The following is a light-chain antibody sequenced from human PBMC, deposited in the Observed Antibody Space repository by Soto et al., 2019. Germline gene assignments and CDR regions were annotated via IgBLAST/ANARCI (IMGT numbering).Light chain of an antibody. Sequence: DIQVTQSPSSVSASVGXXVTXTXRXSQGITSWLAWYQQKPGRAPKLLIYAASSLQSGVPSRFSGSGSGTDFTLTISSLQPEDFATYYCQQTTSFPLTFGGGTKVEIK. CDR2: AAS. J-gene: IGKJ4*01. CDR3: QQTTSFPLT. CDR1: QGITSW. V-gene: IGKV1-12*01.